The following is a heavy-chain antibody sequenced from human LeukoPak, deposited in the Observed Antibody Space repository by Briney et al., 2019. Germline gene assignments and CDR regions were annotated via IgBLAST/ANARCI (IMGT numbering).Heavy chain of an antibody. V-gene: IGHV1-69*06. CDR2: IIPIFGTA. CDR3: ARAEDIYYDSSGYYFDY. Sequence: ASVKVSCKASGYTFTGYYMHWVRQAPGQGLEWMGGIIPIFGTANYAQKFQGRVTITADKSTSTAYMELSSLRSEDTAVYYCARAEDIYYDSSGYYFDYWGQGTLVTVSS. D-gene: IGHD3-22*01. J-gene: IGHJ4*02. CDR1: GYTFTGYY.